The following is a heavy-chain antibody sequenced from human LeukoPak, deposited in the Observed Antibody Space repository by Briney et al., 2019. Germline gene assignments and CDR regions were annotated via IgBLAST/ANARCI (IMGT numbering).Heavy chain of an antibody. CDR3: ASQNMEWELLAFDY. J-gene: IGHJ4*02. CDR1: GYTFTVYY. V-gene: IGHV1-2*06. D-gene: IGHD1-26*01. CDR2: INPNNGGT. Sequence: GASVKVSCKASGYTFTVYYMHWLRQAPGQGLEWMGRINPNNGGTNYAQNFQGRVTMTRDTSISTAYMELSSLISDDTAVYYCASQNMEWELLAFDYWGQGTLATVSS.